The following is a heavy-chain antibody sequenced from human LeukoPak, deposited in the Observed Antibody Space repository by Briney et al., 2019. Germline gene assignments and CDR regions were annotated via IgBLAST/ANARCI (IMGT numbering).Heavy chain of an antibody. J-gene: IGHJ4*02. CDR3: ARDGYYYDSSGQYYFDY. Sequence: PSETLSLTCTVSGGSISSYYWSWIRQPAGKGLEWIGRIYTSGSTNYNPSLKSRVTMSVDTSKNQFSLKLSSVTAADTAVYYCARDGYYYDSSGQYYFDYWGQGTLVTVSS. CDR2: IYTSGST. D-gene: IGHD3-22*01. CDR1: GGSISSYY. V-gene: IGHV4-4*07.